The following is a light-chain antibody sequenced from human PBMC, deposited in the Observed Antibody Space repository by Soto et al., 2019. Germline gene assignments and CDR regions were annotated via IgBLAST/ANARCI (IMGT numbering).Light chain of an antibody. CDR2: GTS. CDR1: QSIDNNH. V-gene: IGKV3-20*01. CDR3: QQYESSPRT. J-gene: IGKJ1*01. Sequence: EIVLTQSPGTLSLSPGERVTLSCRASQSIDNNHLAWYQQRPGQAPRLLIHGTSNRATGVPDRFSASGSGTDFTLTISRLEPEDFAVYYCQQYESSPRTFGQGTKVDIK.